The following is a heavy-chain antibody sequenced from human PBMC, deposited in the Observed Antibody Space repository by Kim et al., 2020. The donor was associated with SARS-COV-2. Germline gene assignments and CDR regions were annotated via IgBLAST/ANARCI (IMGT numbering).Heavy chain of an antibody. Sequence: SETLSLTCTVSGGSSSSYFWSWIRQPPGKGLEWIGNIYNSGSTNYSHSLKSRVTISADTSKNQFSLRLSSVTAADTAIYYCAIEQYYDFWSGSQAFEICGQGTMGTVSS. V-gene: IGHV4-59*01. CDR2: IYNSGST. D-gene: IGHD3-3*01. CDR1: GGSSSSYF. CDR3: AIEQYYDFWSGSQAFEI. J-gene: IGHJ3*02.